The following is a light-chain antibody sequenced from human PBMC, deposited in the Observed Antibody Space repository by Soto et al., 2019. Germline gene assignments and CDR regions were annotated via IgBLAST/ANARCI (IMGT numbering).Light chain of an antibody. Sequence: EIVLTQSPGTLSLSPGDRATLSCRASQNIRNNYLAWYQQRPGQPPRLLIYGASTRAIGIQDRFSGSESGTDFTLTISSLEPEDSAVFYCQQYGSSPPDTFGQGTNLEIK. CDR1: QNIRNNY. CDR3: QQYGSSPPDT. CDR2: GAS. V-gene: IGKV3-20*01. J-gene: IGKJ2*01.